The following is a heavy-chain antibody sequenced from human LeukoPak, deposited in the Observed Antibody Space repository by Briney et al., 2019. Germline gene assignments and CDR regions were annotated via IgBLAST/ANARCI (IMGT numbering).Heavy chain of an antibody. D-gene: IGHD6-19*01. CDR3: ARVAISSGWYGRAIDY. Sequence: ASVKVSCKASGYTFTSYGISWVRQAPGQGLEWMGWISAYNGNTNYAQKLQGRVTMTTDTSTSTANMGLRSLRSDDTAVYYCARVAISSGWYGRAIDYWGQGTLVTVSS. V-gene: IGHV1-18*01. CDR2: ISAYNGNT. CDR1: GYTFTSYG. J-gene: IGHJ4*02.